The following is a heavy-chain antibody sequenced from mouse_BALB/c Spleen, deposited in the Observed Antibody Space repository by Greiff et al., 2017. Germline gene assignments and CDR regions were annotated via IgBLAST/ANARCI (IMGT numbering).Heavy chain of an antibody. D-gene: IGHD2-14*01. V-gene: IGHV1S137*01. J-gene: IGHJ4*01. CDR3: ARTGVRDYYAMDY. CDR2: ISTYYGDA. Sequence: VQLQHSGAELVRPGVSVKISCKGSGYTFTDYAMHWVKQSHAKSLEWIGVISTYYGDASYNQKFKGKATMTVDKSSSTAYMELARLTSEDSAIYYCARTGVRDYYAMDYWGQGTSVTVSS. CDR1: GYTFTDYA.